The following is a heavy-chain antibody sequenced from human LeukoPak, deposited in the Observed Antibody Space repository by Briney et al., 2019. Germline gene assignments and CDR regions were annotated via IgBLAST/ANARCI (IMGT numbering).Heavy chain of an antibody. D-gene: IGHD3-3*01. Sequence: ASLKVSCKASGYTFTSYGISWVRQASGQWLDWIAWISAYNANTNYAQKLQGRVTMTTDTSTSTAYMELRSLRSDDTAVYYCARAVPGYDFWSGYYLPHAFDIWGQGTMVTVSS. J-gene: IGHJ3*02. CDR3: ARAVPGYDFWSGYYLPHAFDI. CDR1: GYTFTSYG. V-gene: IGHV1-18*01. CDR2: ISAYNANT.